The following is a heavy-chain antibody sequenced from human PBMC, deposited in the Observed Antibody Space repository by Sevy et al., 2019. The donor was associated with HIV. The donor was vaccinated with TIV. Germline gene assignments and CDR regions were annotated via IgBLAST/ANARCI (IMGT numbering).Heavy chain of an antibody. D-gene: IGHD3-22*01. CDR1: RGSISSYY. Sequence: SETLSLTCTVSRGSISSYYWSWIRQPPGKGLEWIGYICYSGSTNYNPSLKSRVTISVDTSKNQFSLKLSSVTAADTAVYYCARLFDGNYYDSSGYYFDYWGQGTLVTVSS. V-gene: IGHV4-59*12. CDR3: ARLFDGNYYDSSGYYFDY. CDR2: ICYSGST. J-gene: IGHJ4*02.